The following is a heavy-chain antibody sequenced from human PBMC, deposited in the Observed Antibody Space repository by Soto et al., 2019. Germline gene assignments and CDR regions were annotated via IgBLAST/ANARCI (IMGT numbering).Heavy chain of an antibody. V-gene: IGHV3-48*01. CDR3: ARDKPRSGYEKFDY. CDR1: GFTFSSYS. D-gene: IGHD3-3*01. J-gene: IGHJ4*02. Sequence: EVQLVESGGGLVQPGGSLRLSCAASGFTFSSYSMNWVRQAPGKGLEWVSYINSGSSTIYYADSVKGRFTISRDNAKNSLYLQLNSLRAEETAVYYCARDKPRSGYEKFDYWGQGTLVTVSS. CDR2: INSGSSTI.